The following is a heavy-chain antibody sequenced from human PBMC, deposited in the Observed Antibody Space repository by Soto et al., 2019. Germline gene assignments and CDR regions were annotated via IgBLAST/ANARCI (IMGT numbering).Heavy chain of an antibody. D-gene: IGHD1-26*01. CDR1: FSMYS. CDR2: ISSGSDFI. V-gene: IGHV3-21*06. Sequence: EVHVVESGGGLVKPGGSLRLSCNFSFSMYSMDWVRQAPGKGLAWVASISSGSDFIKYADSVKGRFTISRDNTKNSVSLQMSSLRVEDTAMYYCTRDQGGSYDSWFDPWGRGTLVTVSS. CDR3: TRDQGGSYDSWFDP. J-gene: IGHJ5*02.